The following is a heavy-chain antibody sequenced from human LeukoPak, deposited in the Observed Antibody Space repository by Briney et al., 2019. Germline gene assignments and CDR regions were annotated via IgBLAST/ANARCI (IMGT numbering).Heavy chain of an antibody. CDR2: IRTDGSNK. V-gene: IGHV3-30*02. CDR1: GFTFSGSA. D-gene: IGHD3-22*01. CDR3: AKDGDDSIEH. Sequence: GGSLRLSCATSGFTFSGSAMHWVRQAPGKGLDWVTFIRTDGSNKYYADSVKGRFTISRDNSKNTLYLQMNSLRAEDTAVYYCAKDGDDSIEHWGQGTLVTVSS. J-gene: IGHJ4*02.